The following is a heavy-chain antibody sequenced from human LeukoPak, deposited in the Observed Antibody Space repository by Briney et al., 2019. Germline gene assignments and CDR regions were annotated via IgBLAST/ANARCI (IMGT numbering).Heavy chain of an antibody. CDR3: ARGSSLGFDP. J-gene: IGHJ5*02. Sequence: GRSLRLSCAASGFTFSRYAMHWVRQAPGKGLEWVAVTSYDESNKEYADSVEGRFTISRENAMNSLYLQMNSLRAGDTAVYYCARGSSLGFDPWGQGTLVTVSS. V-gene: IGHV3-30*14. CDR1: GFTFSRYA. CDR2: TSYDESNK.